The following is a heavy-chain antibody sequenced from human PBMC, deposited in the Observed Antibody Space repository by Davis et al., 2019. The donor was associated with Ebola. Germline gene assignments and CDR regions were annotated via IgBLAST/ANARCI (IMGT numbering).Heavy chain of an antibody. Sequence: GGSLRLSCTASGFTFEDYAMHWVRQVPGKGLEWVSGISWNSGNIDYAESVKGRFAISRDNAKNSLYLQMNSLRPDDMGLYYCVRDREAAAGWGLDHWGRGTLVTVSS. CDR2: ISWNSGNI. CDR1: GFTFEDYA. V-gene: IGHV3-9*03. CDR3: VRDREAAAGWGLDH. J-gene: IGHJ4*02. D-gene: IGHD6-13*01.